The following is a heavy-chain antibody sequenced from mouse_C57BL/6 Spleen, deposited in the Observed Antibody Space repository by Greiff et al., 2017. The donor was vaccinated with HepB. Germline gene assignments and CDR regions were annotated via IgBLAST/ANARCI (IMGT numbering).Heavy chain of an antibody. D-gene: IGHD1-1*01. CDR1: GYTFTSYW. CDR3: ALLRRGYCDY. J-gene: IGHJ2*01. V-gene: IGHV1-52*01. CDR2: IDPSDSET. Sequence: QVQLQQPGAELVRPGSSVKLSCKASGYTFTSYWMHWVKQRPIQGLEWIGNIDPSDSETHYNQKFKDKATLTVDKSSSTAYMQLSSLTSEDSAVYYCALLRRGYCDYWGQGTTLTVSS.